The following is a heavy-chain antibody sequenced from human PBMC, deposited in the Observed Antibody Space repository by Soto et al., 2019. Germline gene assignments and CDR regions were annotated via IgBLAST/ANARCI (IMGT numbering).Heavy chain of an antibody. CDR1: GFTFSSYA. CDR2: ISYDGSNK. CDR3: ARGEAEGSFDY. D-gene: IGHD1-26*01. J-gene: IGHJ4*02. Sequence: QVQLVESGGGVVQPGRSLRLSCAASGFTFSSYAMHWVRQAPGKGLEWVAVISYDGSNKYYTDSVKGRFTISRDNANNTLNLQMISMRAEDTAVYYSARGEAEGSFDYWGQGTLVTVSS. V-gene: IGHV3-30-3*01.